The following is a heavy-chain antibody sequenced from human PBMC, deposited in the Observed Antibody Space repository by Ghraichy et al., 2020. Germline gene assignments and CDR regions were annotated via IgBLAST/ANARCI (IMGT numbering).Heavy chain of an antibody. J-gene: IGHJ5*01. CDR2: ISSSSSTI. D-gene: IGHD6-25*01. CDR1: GFTFSSYS. V-gene: IGHV3-48*02. Sequence: GGSLRLSCAASGFTFSSYSMNWVRQAPGKGLEWVSYISSSSSTIYYADSVKGRFTISRDNAKNSLYLQMNSLRDEDTAVYYCASWRLVTASAAGFDSWGQGTLVTVSS. CDR3: ASWRLVTASAAGFDS.